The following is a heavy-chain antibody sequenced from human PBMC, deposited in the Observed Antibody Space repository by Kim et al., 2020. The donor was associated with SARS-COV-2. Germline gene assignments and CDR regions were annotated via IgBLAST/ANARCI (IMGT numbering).Heavy chain of an antibody. CDR3: ARDVVLVPAAMGLDY. Sequence: QKVQGRVTMTRDTSTSTVYMELSSLRSEDTAMYYCARDVVLVPAAMGLDYWGQGTLVTVSS. J-gene: IGHJ4*02. D-gene: IGHD2-2*01. V-gene: IGHV1-46*01.